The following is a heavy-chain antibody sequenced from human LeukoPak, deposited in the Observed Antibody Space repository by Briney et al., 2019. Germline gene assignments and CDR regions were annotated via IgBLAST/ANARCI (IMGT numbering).Heavy chain of an antibody. D-gene: IGHD3-10*01. CDR2: IYYSGST. CDR1: GGSFSGYY. V-gene: IGHV4-59*01. CDR3: ASSYGSGSYSPFDY. J-gene: IGHJ4*02. Sequence: ASETLSLTCAVYGGSFSGYYWSWIRQPPGKGLEWIGYIYYSGSTNYNPSLKSRVTISVDTSKNQFSLKLSSVTAADTAVYYCASSYGSGSYSPFDYWGQGTLVTVSS.